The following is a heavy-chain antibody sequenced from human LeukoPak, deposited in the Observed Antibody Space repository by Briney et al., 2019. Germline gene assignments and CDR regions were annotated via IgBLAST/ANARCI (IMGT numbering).Heavy chain of an antibody. V-gene: IGHV4-59*11. J-gene: IGHJ4*02. CDR3: ARDYGGGWYQIHY. CDR1: GGSISSHY. CDR2: ISYSGST. Sequence: SETLSLTCTVSGGSISSHYWSWIRQPPGMGLEWIGYISYSGSTNYNPSLKSRLTISLDTSKRQFSLNLNSVTVADTALYYCARDYGGGWYQIHYWGQGTLVTVSS. D-gene: IGHD6-13*01.